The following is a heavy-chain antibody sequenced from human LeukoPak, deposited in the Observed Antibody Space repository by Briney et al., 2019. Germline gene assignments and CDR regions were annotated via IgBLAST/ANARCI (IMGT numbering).Heavy chain of an antibody. CDR1: GYTFTSYD. V-gene: IGHV1-8*01. Sequence: ASVKVSCKASGYTFTSYDINWVRQATGQGLEWMGWMDPNSGNTGYAQKFQGRVTMTRNTSISTAYVELSSLRSEDTAVYYCAVYDSSGYYYSNDAFDIWGQGTMVTVSS. J-gene: IGHJ3*02. CDR3: AVYDSSGYYYSNDAFDI. D-gene: IGHD3-22*01. CDR2: MDPNSGNT.